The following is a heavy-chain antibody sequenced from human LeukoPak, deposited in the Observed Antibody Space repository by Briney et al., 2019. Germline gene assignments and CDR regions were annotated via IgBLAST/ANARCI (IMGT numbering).Heavy chain of an antibody. Sequence: KPGGSLRLSCAASGFTFSSYSMNWVRQAPGKGLEWVSSISSSSSYIYYADSVKGRFTISRDNAKNSLYLQMNSLRAEDTAVYYCARDPSGYYFFRADCYFDYWGQGTLVTVSS. D-gene: IGHD3-22*01. V-gene: IGHV3-21*01. CDR3: ARDPSGYYFFRADCYFDY. J-gene: IGHJ4*02. CDR1: GFTFSSYS. CDR2: ISSSSSYI.